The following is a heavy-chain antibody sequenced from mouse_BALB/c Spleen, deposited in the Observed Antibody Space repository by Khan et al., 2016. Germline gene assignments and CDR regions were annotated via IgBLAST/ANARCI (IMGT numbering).Heavy chain of an antibody. CDR1: GYTFTNSG. CDR2: INTYTGES. V-gene: IGHV9-3-1*01. Sequence: QIQLVQSGPELKKPGETVKNSCKASGYTFTNSGMNWVKQAPGKGLKWMGWINTYTGESTYADDFKGRFAISLQTSASTAYLQINHLKNEDTAAYFCAIGGDYGGFASWGQGTLGTGSA. D-gene: IGHD2-13*01. J-gene: IGHJ3*01. CDR3: AIGGDYGGFAS.